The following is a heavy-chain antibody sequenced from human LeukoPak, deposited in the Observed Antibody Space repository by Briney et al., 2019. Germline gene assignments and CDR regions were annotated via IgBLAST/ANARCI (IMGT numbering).Heavy chain of an antibody. V-gene: IGHV4-59*01. CDR3: ARVRTPYGYYGMDV. CDR1: GGSISSYY. Sequence: SETLSLTCTVSGGSISSYYWSWIRQPPGKGLEWIGYIYYSGSTNYNPSLKSRVTISVDTSKNQFSLKLSSVTAADTAVYYRARVRTPYGYYGMDVWGQGTTVTVSS. D-gene: IGHD3-10*01. J-gene: IGHJ6*02. CDR2: IYYSGST.